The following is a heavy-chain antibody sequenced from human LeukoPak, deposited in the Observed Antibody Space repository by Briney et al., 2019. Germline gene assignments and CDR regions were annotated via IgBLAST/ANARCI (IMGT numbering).Heavy chain of an antibody. V-gene: IGHV4-59*12. CDR1: GGSISGYY. CDR3: ARSIVVVPAAQTGFDP. Sequence: SETLSLTCSVSGGSISGYYWSWIRQPPGKGLEWIGYIYYSGTTIYNPSLKSRVTMSVDTSKNQFSLKLSSVTAAGTAVYYCARSIVVVPAAQTGFDPWGQGTLVTVSS. J-gene: IGHJ5*02. CDR2: IYYSGTT. D-gene: IGHD2-2*01.